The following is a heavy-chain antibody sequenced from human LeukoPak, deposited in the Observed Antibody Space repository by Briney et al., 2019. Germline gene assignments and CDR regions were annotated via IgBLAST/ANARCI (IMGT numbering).Heavy chain of an antibody. CDR1: GISLRSYG. V-gene: IGHV3-30*02. CDR3: ATDISTHYFGS. J-gene: IGHJ4*02. D-gene: IGHD3-9*01. CDR2: IWYDASNK. Sequence: PGGSLRLSCAASGISLRSYGMHWVRQAPGKGLEWVTFIWYDASNKYYAESVKGRFTISRDNSRNTVFLQMNSLRAEDTAIYYCATDISTHYFGSWGQGTLV.